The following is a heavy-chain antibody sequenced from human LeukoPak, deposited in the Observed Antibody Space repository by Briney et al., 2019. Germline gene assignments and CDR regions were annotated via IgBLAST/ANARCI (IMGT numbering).Heavy chain of an antibody. CDR2: ISSSSSYI. J-gene: IGHJ6*02. Sequence: GGSLRLPCAASGFTFSSYSMNWVRQAPGKGLEWVSSISSSSSYIYYADSVKGRFTISRDNAKNSLYLQMNSLRAEDTAVYYCARSMGSYYYYYGMDVWGQGTTDTVSS. CDR3: ARSMGSYYYYYGMDV. V-gene: IGHV3-21*01. D-gene: IGHD2/OR15-2a*01. CDR1: GFTFSSYS.